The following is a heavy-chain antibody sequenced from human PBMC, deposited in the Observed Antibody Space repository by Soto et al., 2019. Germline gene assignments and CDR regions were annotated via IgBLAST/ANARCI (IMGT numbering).Heavy chain of an antibody. CDR3: ARYIVATKYLDY. D-gene: IGHD5-12*01. Sequence: EVQLVESGGGLVQPGGSLRLSCAASGFTFSDHYMDWVRQAPGKGLEWIGRIKNKPKSYTTQYAESVKGRFTISRDDSINSLHLQMESLRADDTAVYYCARYIVATKYLDYWGQGTLVTVSS. V-gene: IGHV3-72*01. J-gene: IGHJ4*02. CDR2: IKNKPKSYTT. CDR1: GFTFSDHY.